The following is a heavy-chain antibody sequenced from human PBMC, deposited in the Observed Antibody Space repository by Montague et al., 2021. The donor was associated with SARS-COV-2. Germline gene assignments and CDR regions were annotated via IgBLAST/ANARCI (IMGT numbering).Heavy chain of an antibody. J-gene: IGHJ6*02. CDR1: GFTFSSYA. CDR2: ISYDGSNK. CDR3: AGELGFYGMDV. Sequence: SLRPSCAASGFTFSSYAMHWVRQAPGKGLEWVAVISYDGSNKYYADSVKGRFTISRDNSKNTLYLQMNSLRAEDTAVYYCAGELGFYGMDVWGQGTTVTVSS. D-gene: IGHD3-3*02. V-gene: IGHV3-30*04.